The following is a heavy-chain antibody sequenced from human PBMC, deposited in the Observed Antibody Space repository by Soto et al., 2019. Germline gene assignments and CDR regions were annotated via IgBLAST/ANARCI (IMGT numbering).Heavy chain of an antibody. CDR2: INHSGST. D-gene: IGHD3-10*01. V-gene: IGHV4-34*01. J-gene: IGHJ6*02. Sequence: SETLSLTCAVYGGSFSGYYWSWIRQPPGKGLEWIGEINHSGSTNYNPSLKSRVTISVDTSKNQFSLKLSSVTAADTAVYYCARLRITMVRGVPYYYYYYGMDVRGQGTTVTVSS. CDR1: GGSFSGYY. CDR3: ARLRITMVRGVPYYYYYYGMDV.